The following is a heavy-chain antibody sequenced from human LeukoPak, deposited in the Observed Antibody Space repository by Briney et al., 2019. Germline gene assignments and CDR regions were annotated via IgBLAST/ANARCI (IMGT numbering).Heavy chain of an antibody. CDR3: ARHHRYDSRSNRSTTYFDH. Sequence: SGTLTLACTVSDASIRSINQYWGWIRQPQGTQLEWIGSIYHSGSTYDNPSHNSRASISVDPSKPQFFLKLSLVSAAATAAYFSARHHRYDSRSNRSTTYFDHWGQGTLVTVSS. CDR1: DASIRSINQY. J-gene: IGHJ4*02. V-gene: IGHV4-39*01. CDR2: IYHSGST. D-gene: IGHD3-22*01.